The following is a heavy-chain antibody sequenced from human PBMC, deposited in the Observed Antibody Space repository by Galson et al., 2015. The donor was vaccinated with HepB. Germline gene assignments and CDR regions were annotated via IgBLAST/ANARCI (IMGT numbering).Heavy chain of an antibody. J-gene: IGHJ3*02. D-gene: IGHD3-3*01. CDR1: GFTVSSYA. Sequence: SLRLSCAASGFTVSSYAMSWVRQAPGKGLEWVSAISGSGGSTYYADSVKGRFTISRDNSKNTLYLQMNSLRAEDTAVYYCANGVVITDDAFDIWGQGTMVTVSS. CDR2: ISGSGGST. V-gene: IGHV3-23*01. CDR3: ANGVVITDDAFDI.